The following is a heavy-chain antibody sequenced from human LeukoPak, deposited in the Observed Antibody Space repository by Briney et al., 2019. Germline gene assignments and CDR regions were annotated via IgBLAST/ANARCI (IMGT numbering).Heavy chain of an antibody. CDR1: GFTFSSYE. J-gene: IGHJ6*03. D-gene: IGHD6-13*01. Sequence: GGSLRLSCAASGFTFSSYEMNWVRQAPGKGLEWVSYISSSGSTIYYADSVKGRFTISRDNAKNSLYLQMNSLRAEDTAVYYCARETYSSSWYRARYYYYMDVWGKGTTVTISS. V-gene: IGHV3-48*03. CDR2: ISSSGSTI. CDR3: ARETYSSSWYRARYYYYMDV.